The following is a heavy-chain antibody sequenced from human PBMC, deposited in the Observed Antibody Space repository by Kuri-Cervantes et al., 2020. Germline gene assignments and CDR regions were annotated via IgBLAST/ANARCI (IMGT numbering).Heavy chain of an antibody. D-gene: IGHD3-22*01. V-gene: IGHV3-9*01. CDR2: ISWNSGRI. CDR3: ARAPPPHYYYDSSGYLY. CDR1: GFTFDDYA. J-gene: IGHJ4*02. Sequence: SLKISCAASGFTFDDYAMHWVRQAPGKGLEWVSGISWNSGRIGYAGSVKGRFTISRDNAKNSLYLQMNSLRAEDTAVYYCARAPPPHYYYDSSGYLYWGQGTLVTVSS.